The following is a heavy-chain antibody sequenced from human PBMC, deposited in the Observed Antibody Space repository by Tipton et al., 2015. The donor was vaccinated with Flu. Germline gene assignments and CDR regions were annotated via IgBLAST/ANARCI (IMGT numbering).Heavy chain of an antibody. D-gene: IGHD1/OR15-1a*01. J-gene: IGHJ6*02. CDR1: GFTFSSYG. CDR3: ARGPPPDSNWYNGMDV. CDR2: IGTSGDT. V-gene: IGHV3-13*01. Sequence: SLRLSCQASGFTFSSYGMHWVRQVSGKGLEWVSGIGTSGDTYYADSVKGQFTISRENAKNSLSLQMKSLRAGDTAVYYCARGPPPDSNWYNGMDVWGQGTSVTVFS.